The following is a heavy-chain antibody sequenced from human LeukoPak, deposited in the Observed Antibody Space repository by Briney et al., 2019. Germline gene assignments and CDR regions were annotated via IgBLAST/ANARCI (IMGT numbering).Heavy chain of an antibody. D-gene: IGHD3-3*01. CDR1: GGTFSSYA. Sequence: SVKVSCKASGGTFSSYAISWVRQAPGQGLEWMGGIIPIFGTANYAQKFQGRVTITTDESTSTAYVELSSLRSEDTAVYYCARLGIFGENSDPWGQGTLVTVSS. CDR3: ARLGIFGENSDP. CDR2: IIPIFGTA. V-gene: IGHV1-69*05. J-gene: IGHJ5*02.